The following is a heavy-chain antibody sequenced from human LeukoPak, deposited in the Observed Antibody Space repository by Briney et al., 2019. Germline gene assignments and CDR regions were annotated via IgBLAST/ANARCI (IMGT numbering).Heavy chain of an antibody. CDR1: GFTFSTYA. V-gene: IGHV3-23*01. CDR3: AKDKGAVTGTFDY. J-gene: IGHJ4*02. Sequence: GGSLRLSCAASGFTFSTYAMSWVRQAPGKGLEWVSGLTGGGGGTSYADSVKGRFTISRDNSKNTLYLQMNSLRAEGTAVYYCAKDKGAVTGTFDYWGQGTLGTVSS. CDR2: LTGGGGGT. D-gene: IGHD1-14*01.